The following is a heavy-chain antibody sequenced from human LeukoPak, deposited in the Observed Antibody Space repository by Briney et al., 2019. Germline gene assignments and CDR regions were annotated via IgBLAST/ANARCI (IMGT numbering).Heavy chain of an antibody. V-gene: IGHV1-8*03. CDR2: MNPNSANT. J-gene: IGHJ6*03. Sequence: ASVKVSCKASGYTFTSYDIHWVRLATGQGLEWMGWMNPNSANTGYAQKFQGRVTIVRNTSISTAYMELSSLRSDDTAVYYCARAPSRKVVLMVSSFYYMDVWGKGTTVTVSS. D-gene: IGHD2-8*01. CDR1: GYTFTSYD. CDR3: ARAPSRKVVLMVSSFYYMDV.